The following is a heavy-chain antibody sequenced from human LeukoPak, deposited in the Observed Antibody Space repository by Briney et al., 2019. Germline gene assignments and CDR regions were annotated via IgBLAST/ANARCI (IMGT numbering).Heavy chain of an antibody. Sequence: NPGGSLRLSCAASGFPFSAYSMNWVRQAPGKGLEWVSSISGSSGYLYYADSVKGRFTISRDNAKNSLYLHMNSLRAEDTAVYYCAKAYYDSSGYSYYFDYWGQGTLVTVSS. CDR3: AKAYYDSSGYSYYFDY. CDR1: GFPFSAYS. V-gene: IGHV3-21*01. CDR2: ISGSSGYL. J-gene: IGHJ4*02. D-gene: IGHD3-22*01.